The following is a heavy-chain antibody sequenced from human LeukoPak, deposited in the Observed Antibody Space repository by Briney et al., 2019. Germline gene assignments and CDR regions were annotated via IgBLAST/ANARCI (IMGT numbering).Heavy chain of an antibody. CDR2: INPNSGGT. J-gene: IGHJ6*03. CDR1: GYTFTGYY. CDR3: ARDLGYWSSTSCYFYYYYMDV. Sequence: ASVKVSCKASGYTFTGYYMHWVRPAPGQGLEWMGWINPNSGGTNYAQKFQGRVTMTRDTSISTAYMELSRLRSDGTAVYYCARDLGYWSSTSCYFYYYYMDVWGKGATVTVSS. V-gene: IGHV1-2*02. D-gene: IGHD2-2*01.